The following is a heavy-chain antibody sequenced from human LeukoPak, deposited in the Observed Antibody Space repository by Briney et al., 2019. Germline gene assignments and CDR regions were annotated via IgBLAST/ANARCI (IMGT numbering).Heavy chain of an antibody. J-gene: IGHJ5*02. Sequence: SETLSLTCAVYGGSFSGYYWSWIRQPPGRGLEWIGEINHSGSTNYNPSLKSRVTISVGTSKNQFSLKLSSVTAADTAVYYCARFGPYYYGSGSSTHKNWFDPWGQGTLVTVSS. D-gene: IGHD3-10*01. CDR2: INHSGST. V-gene: IGHV4-34*01. CDR3: ARFGPYYYGSGSSTHKNWFDP. CDR1: GGSFSGYY.